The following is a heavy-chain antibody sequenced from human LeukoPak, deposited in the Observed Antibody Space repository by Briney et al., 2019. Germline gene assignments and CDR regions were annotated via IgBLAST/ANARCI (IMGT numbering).Heavy chain of an antibody. J-gene: IGHJ4*02. Sequence: GGSLRLSCAASRFTFSDYWMHWIRQAPGKGLVWVSRINRDGGGTTYADSVKGRFTVSRDNAKNTLYLQMNSLRAEDTAVYFCARVAYGDYGVFDYWGQGTLVTVSS. CDR1: RFTFSDYW. CDR3: ARVAYGDYGVFDY. V-gene: IGHV3-74*01. CDR2: INRDGGGT. D-gene: IGHD4-17*01.